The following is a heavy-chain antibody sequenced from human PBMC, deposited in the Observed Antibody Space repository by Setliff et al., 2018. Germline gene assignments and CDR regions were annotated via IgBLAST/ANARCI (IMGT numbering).Heavy chain of an antibody. CDR1: GGSLRSNF. V-gene: IGHV4-39*01. CDR3: ARAPSKVQFDS. Sequence: SETLSLTCTVSGGSLRSNFWGWIRQSPGKGLEWIGSMYSSGSTYYNPSLKSRVTISVDTSQNQFSLKLSSVTAADPSAYYCARAPSKVQFDSWGRGILVTVSS. CDR2: MYSSGST. D-gene: IGHD4-4*01. J-gene: IGHJ5*01.